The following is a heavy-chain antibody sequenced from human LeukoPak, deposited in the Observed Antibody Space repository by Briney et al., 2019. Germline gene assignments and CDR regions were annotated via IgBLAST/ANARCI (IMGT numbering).Heavy chain of an antibody. D-gene: IGHD1-26*01. J-gene: IGHJ4*02. Sequence: GGSLRLSCAASGFSITNYGTHWARQAPGKGLEWVATIQWDGSNKYYVDSVKGRFTVSRDNSKNTVYLQMNSLRSEDTAVYYCARREAVGAMSDFDDWGQGTLVTVSS. CDR3: ARREAVGAMSDFDD. V-gene: IGHV3-30*02. CDR2: IQWDGSNK. CDR1: GFSITNYG.